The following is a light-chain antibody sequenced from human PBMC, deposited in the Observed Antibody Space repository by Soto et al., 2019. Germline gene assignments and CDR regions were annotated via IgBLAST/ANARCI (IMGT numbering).Light chain of an antibody. CDR3: QQRSNWPLT. CDR1: QSVSRF. Sequence: EIVLTQSPTTLSLSPGEGATLSCRASQSVSRFLAWFQQKPGQAPRLLIYDASNRATGIPARFSGSGSGTDVTLTIRSLEPEDFAVYYWQQRSNWPLTFGPGTKVDMK. CDR2: DAS. V-gene: IGKV3-11*01. J-gene: IGKJ3*01.